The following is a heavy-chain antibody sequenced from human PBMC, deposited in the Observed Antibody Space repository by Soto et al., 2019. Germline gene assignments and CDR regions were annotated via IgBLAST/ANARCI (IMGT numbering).Heavy chain of an antibody. CDR3: ARMTDYIWGSYRYAYFDY. CDR2: ISSSSSTI. V-gene: IGHV3-48*01. D-gene: IGHD3-16*02. J-gene: IGHJ4*02. CDR1: GFTFSSYS. Sequence: EVQLVESGGGLVQPGGSLRLSCAASGFTFSSYSMNWVRHAPGKGLEWVSYISSSSSTIYYADSVKGRFTISRDNAKNSLYLQMNSLRAEDTAVYYCARMTDYIWGSYRYAYFDYWGQGTLVTVSS.